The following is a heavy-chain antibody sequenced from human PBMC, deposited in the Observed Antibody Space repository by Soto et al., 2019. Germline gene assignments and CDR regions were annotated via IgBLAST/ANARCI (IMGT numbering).Heavy chain of an antibody. D-gene: IGHD3-3*01. CDR2: IYSGGST. Sequence: EVQLVESGGGLVQPGGSLRLSCAASGFTVSSNYMSWVRQAPGKGLEWVSVIYSGGSTYYADSVKGRFTISRDNSKNTLYLQLKSLRAEDTAVYYCARGNYDFWSGYYFSWGQGTLITVSS. J-gene: IGHJ5*02. V-gene: IGHV3-66*01. CDR3: ARGNYDFWSGYYFS. CDR1: GFTVSSNY.